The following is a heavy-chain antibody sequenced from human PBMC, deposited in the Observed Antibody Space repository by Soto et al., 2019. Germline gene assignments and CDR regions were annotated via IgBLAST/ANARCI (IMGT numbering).Heavy chain of an antibody. D-gene: IGHD6-6*01. V-gene: IGHV1-2*02. J-gene: IGHJ6*02. CDR2: INPNSGGT. Sequence: XSVKVSCNASGGPFTGYYMHWVRQAPGQGLEWMGWINPNSGGTNYAQKFQGRVTMTRDTSISTAYMELSRLRSDDTAVYYCARERGIAARPDYYYGMDVWGQGTTVTVS. CDR3: ARERGIAARPDYYYGMDV. CDR1: GGPFTGYY.